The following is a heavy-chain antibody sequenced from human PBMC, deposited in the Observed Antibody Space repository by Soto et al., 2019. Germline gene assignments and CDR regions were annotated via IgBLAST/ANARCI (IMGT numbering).Heavy chain of an antibody. CDR2: IIPIFGTA. D-gene: IGHD2-15*01. Sequence: QVQLVQSGAEVKKPGSSVKVSCKASGGTFSSYAISWVRQAPGQGLEWMGGIIPIFGTANYAQKFQGRVTITADESPSTAYMELSSLRSEDTAVYYCARDRPYCSGGSCYSAFDWGQGTLVTVSS. CDR3: ARDRPYCSGGSCYSAFD. CDR1: GGTFSSYA. V-gene: IGHV1-69*12. J-gene: IGHJ4*02.